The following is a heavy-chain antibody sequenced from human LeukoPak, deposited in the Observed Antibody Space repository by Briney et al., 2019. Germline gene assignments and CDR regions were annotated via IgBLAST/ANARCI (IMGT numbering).Heavy chain of an antibody. CDR3: ARDGGTTVTLDY. V-gene: IGHV3-48*02. CDR1: GFTFSSYS. D-gene: IGHD4-11*01. Sequence: GGSLRLSCGASGFTFSSYSMNWVRQAPGKGLEWVSYIRSSGSIIYYADSVKGRFTISRDNAENSLDLQMNTLRDEDTAVYYCARDGGTTVTLDYWGQGALVTVSS. CDR2: IRSSGSII. J-gene: IGHJ4*02.